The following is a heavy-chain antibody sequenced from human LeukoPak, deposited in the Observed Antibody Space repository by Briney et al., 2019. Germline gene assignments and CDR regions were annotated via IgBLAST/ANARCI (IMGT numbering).Heavy chain of an antibody. Sequence: GGSLRLSCAVSGITLSNYGMSWVRQAPGKGLEWVAGISDSGGSTNYADSVKGRFTISRDSPKNTLYLQMNSLRAEDTAVYFCAKRGVVIRVILVGFHKEAYYFDSWGQGALVTVSS. V-gene: IGHV3-23*01. J-gene: IGHJ4*02. CDR3: AKRGVVIRVILVGFHKEAYYFDS. CDR2: ISDSGGST. D-gene: IGHD3/OR15-3a*01. CDR1: GITLSNYG.